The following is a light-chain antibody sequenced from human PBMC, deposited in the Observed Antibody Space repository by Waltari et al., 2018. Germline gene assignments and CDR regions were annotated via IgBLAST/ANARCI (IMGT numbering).Light chain of an antibody. J-gene: IGLJ2*01. Sequence: HSVLTQPPSASGTPGQRVTISCSGSSSNIGTHYVDWYQQLPGTAPKLLTYKDDHRPSGVPARFSGSKSGTSAYLAISGLRSEDEADYYCATWDDGLSGVFGGGTKLTVL. CDR3: ATWDDGLSGV. CDR1: SSNIGTHY. V-gene: IGLV1-47*01. CDR2: KDD.